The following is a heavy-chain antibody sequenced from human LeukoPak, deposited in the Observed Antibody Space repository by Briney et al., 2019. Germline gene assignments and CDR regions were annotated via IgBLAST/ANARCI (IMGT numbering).Heavy chain of an antibody. Sequence: GGSLRLSCAASGFTFSSYWMNWVRQAPGKGLEWVSVIYSGGTTYYADSVKGRFTISRDNSKNTLYLQMNSLRAEDTAVYYCARDRGVAAHDYWGQGTLVTVSS. V-gene: IGHV3-66*01. CDR2: IYSGGTT. CDR3: ARDRGVAAHDY. CDR1: GFTFSSYW. J-gene: IGHJ4*02. D-gene: IGHD6-13*01.